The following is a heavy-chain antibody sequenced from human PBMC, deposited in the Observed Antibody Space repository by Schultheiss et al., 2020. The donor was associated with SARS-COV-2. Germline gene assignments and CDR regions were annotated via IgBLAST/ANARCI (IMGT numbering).Heavy chain of an antibody. CDR3: ARRIAVAGTTAWYFDL. CDR1: GFTVSSNY. V-gene: IGHV3-53*01. CDR2: IYSGGST. J-gene: IGHJ2*01. Sequence: GGSLRLSCAASGFTVSSNYMSWVRQAPGKGLEWVSVIYSGGSTYYADSVKGRFTISRDNSKNTLYLQMNNLRAEDTAVYFCARRIAVAGTTAWYFDLWGRGTLVTVSS. D-gene: IGHD6-19*01.